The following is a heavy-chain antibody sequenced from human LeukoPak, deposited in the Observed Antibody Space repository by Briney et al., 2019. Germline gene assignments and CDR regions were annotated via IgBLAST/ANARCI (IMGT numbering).Heavy chain of an antibody. CDR1: GGAFSGYF. Sequence: SETLSLTCAVSGGAFSGYFWSWVRQPPGKGLEWIGEINHSGSTNYNPSLKSRVTISVDKSKNQFSLKLSSVTAADTAVYYCARLYGSGSYYTYYFDYWGQGTLVTVSS. CDR3: ARLYGSGSYYTYYFDY. V-gene: IGHV4-34*01. CDR2: INHSGST. D-gene: IGHD3-10*01. J-gene: IGHJ4*02.